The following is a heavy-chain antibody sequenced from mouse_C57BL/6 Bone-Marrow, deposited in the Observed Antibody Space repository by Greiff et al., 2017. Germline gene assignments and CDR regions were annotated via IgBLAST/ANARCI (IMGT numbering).Heavy chain of an antibody. CDR1: EYEFPSHD. J-gene: IGHJ1*03. Sequence: VKLVESGGGLVQPGESLKLSCESNEYEFPSHDMSWVRKTPEKRLELVAAINSDGGSTYYPDTMERRFIISRDNTKKTLYRQMSSQRSEDTALYYCARHGYDSGYSYFAVWGTEATLTVSS. CDR3: ARHGYDSGYSYFAV. CDR2: INSDGGST. D-gene: IGHD1-1*01. V-gene: IGHV5-2*01.